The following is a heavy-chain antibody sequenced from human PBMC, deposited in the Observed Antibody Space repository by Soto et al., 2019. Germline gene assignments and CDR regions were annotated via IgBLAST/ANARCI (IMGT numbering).Heavy chain of an antibody. V-gene: IGHV3-23*01. J-gene: IGHJ4*02. D-gene: IGHD1-1*01. CDR3: AGSPEIIASDGSFYY. CDR2: ISTGGGST. CDR1: GFTFSSHV. Sequence: PGGSLRLSCASSGFTFSSHVMSWVRQAPGKGLEWVSGISTGGGSTDYADSVKGRFTISRDNSKNTLHLQMKSLRAEDTAVYYWAGSPEIIASDGSFYYWGQGTLVTVSS.